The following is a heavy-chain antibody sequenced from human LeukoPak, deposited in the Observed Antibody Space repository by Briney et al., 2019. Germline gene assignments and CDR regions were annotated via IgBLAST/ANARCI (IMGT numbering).Heavy chain of an antibody. Sequence: VASVKVSCKASGGTFSSYAISWVRQAPGQGLEWMGGIIPIFGTANYAQKFQGRVTITADESTSTAYMELSSLRSEDTAVYYCAGEARSGGSCYYIFDYWGQGTLVTVSS. J-gene: IGHJ4*02. CDR2: IIPIFGTA. CDR3: AGEARSGGSCYYIFDY. V-gene: IGHV1-69*01. CDR1: GGTFSSYA. D-gene: IGHD2-15*01.